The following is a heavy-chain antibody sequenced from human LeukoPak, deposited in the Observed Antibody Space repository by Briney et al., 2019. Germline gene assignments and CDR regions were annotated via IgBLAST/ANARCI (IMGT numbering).Heavy chain of an antibody. CDR3: TTAFFGCTSTSCYEAYYYYGMDV. Sequence: GGSLRLSCAASVSGFTSSNTWMSWARQGPGKGLERVGRIKRKTDGGTTDYGAPVKGRFTISRDDSKNTLYLQMNSLKTEDTAVYYCTTAFFGCTSTSCYEAYYYYGMDVWGKGTTVTVSS. CDR1: GFTSSNTW. J-gene: IGHJ6*04. V-gene: IGHV3-15*01. D-gene: IGHD2-2*01. CDR2: IKRKTDGGTT.